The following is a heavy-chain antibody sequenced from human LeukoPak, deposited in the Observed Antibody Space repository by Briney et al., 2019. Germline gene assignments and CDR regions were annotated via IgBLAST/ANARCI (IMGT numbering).Heavy chain of an antibody. CDR2: IRSKAKSYET. D-gene: IGHD5-18*01. CDR3: TRPSDTEGDY. CDR1: GYTFSDFA. J-gene: IGHJ4*02. V-gene: IGHV3-73*01. Sequence: PGGSLRLSCAASGYTFSDFAMHWVRQASGKGLGWVGRIRSKAKSYETSYAASVKGRFTISRDDLKNTAYLQMNSLKNEDTALYYCTRPSDTEGDYWGQGTLVTVSS.